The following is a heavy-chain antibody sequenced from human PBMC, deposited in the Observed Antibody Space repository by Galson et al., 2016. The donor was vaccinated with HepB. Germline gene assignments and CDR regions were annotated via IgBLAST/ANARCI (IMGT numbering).Heavy chain of an antibody. D-gene: IGHD6-13*01. Sequence: ETLSLTCSVSGDSINIARYFWGWIRQSPTRGLEWIGTIANSGSTYYNPYLRSRVSISVDTSRNQFSLKLNSVTAADTALYYCVRDEYNISWYKYWGQGTLVSVSS. J-gene: IGHJ4*02. CDR3: VRDEYNISWYKY. CDR1: GDSINIARYF. CDR2: IANSGST. V-gene: IGHV4-39*02.